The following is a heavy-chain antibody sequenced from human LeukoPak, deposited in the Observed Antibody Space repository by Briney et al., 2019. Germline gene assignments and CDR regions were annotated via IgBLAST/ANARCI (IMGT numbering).Heavy chain of an antibody. Sequence: GGSLRLSCAASGFTFSSYAMSWVRRAPGKGLEWVSAISGSGGSTYYADSVKGRFTISRDNSKNTLYLQMNSLRAEDTAVYYCAKDGVSEGYYYGSGSPTHFDYWGQGTLVTVSS. J-gene: IGHJ4*02. D-gene: IGHD3-10*01. CDR3: AKDGVSEGYYYGSGSPTHFDY. CDR2: ISGSGGST. CDR1: GFTFSSYA. V-gene: IGHV3-23*01.